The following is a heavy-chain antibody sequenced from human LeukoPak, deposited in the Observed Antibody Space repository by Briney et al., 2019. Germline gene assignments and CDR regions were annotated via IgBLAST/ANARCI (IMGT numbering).Heavy chain of an antibody. CDR3: ARDNLWFGELPYYYMDV. J-gene: IGHJ6*03. CDR2: FSYSGNI. Sequence: SETLSLTCTVSGASINSGTYYWGWVRQPPGKGLEWIGTFSYSGNIYYNPSLKSRVTISVDMSKNQFSLKLSSVTAADTAVYYCARDNLWFGELPYYYMDVWGKGTTVNISS. V-gene: IGHV4-39*02. CDR1: GASINSGTYY. D-gene: IGHD3-10*01.